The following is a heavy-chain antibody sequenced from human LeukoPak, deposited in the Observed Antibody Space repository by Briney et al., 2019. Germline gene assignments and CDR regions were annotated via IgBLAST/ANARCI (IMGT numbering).Heavy chain of an antibody. CDR3: TRYNNDHFDY. V-gene: IGHV3-33*01. CDR2: IAYDGSRA. CDR1: GFTFGGYG. Sequence: PGGSLRLSCAGSGFTFGGYGMHWFRQTPGKGLEWVAVIAYDGSRAFYADSVEGRFTISRDNSKNTMSVQMDDLRAEDTAVYYCTRYNNDHFDYRGQGTLVTVSS. J-gene: IGHJ4*02. D-gene: IGHD1-14*01.